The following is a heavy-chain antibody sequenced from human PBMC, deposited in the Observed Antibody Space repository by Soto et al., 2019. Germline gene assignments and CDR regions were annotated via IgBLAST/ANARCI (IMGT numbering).Heavy chain of an antibody. CDR3: ARGMGIATTGRYDY. Sequence: EVQLVESGGGSVQPGGSLRLSCAASGITISSNGMNWVRQAPGKGMEWVSYIFSSSDTIYYADFVKGRFTISRDNAKNSLYLQMNSPRVEDTATYYCARGMGIATTGRYDYWGQGTLVTVSS. V-gene: IGHV3-48*01. CDR1: GITISSNG. CDR2: IFSSSDTI. J-gene: IGHJ4*02. D-gene: IGHD1-1*01.